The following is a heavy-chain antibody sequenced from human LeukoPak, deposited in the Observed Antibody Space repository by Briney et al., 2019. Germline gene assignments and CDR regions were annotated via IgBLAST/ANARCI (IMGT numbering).Heavy chain of an antibody. Sequence: PSETLSLTCTVSGYSISSGYYWGWIRQPPGKGLEWVGSIHHSGTTYYNPSLKSRVTISVDTSKNQFSLKLSSVTAADTAVYYCAREPEQYYYGSGSYYQSFDYWGQGTLVTVSS. D-gene: IGHD3-10*01. CDR1: GYSISSGYY. V-gene: IGHV4-38-2*02. CDR3: AREPEQYYYGSGSYYQSFDY. J-gene: IGHJ4*02. CDR2: IHHSGTT.